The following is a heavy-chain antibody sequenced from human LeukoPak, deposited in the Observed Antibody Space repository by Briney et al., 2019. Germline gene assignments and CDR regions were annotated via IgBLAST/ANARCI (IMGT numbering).Heavy chain of an antibody. CDR3: TRLERGYSYGCEGGY. V-gene: IGHV3-73*01. D-gene: IGHD5-18*01. J-gene: IGHJ4*02. CDR2: IRSKANSYAT. Sequence: GGSLRLSCAASGFTFSGSAMHWVRQASGKGLEWVGRIRSKANSYATAYAASVKGRFTISRDDSKNTAYLQMNSLKTEDTAVYYCTRLERGYSYGCEGGYWGQGTLVTVPS. CDR1: GFTFSGSA.